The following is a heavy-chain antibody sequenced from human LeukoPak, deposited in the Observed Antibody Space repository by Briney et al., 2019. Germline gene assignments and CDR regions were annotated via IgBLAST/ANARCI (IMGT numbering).Heavy chain of an antibody. Sequence: GGSLRLSCAASGFTFSSYAMSWVRQAPGKGLEWVSAISGSGGSTYYADSVKGRFAISRDNSKNTLYLQMNSLRAEDTAVYYCVCGYSYGLYYFDYWGQGTLVTVSS. CDR1: GFTFSSYA. CDR2: ISGSGGST. J-gene: IGHJ4*02. D-gene: IGHD5-18*01. CDR3: VCGYSYGLYYFDY. V-gene: IGHV3-23*01.